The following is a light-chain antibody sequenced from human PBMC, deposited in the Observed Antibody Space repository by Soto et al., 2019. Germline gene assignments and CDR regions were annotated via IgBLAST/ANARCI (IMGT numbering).Light chain of an antibody. V-gene: IGLV2-23*01. CDR1: SSDVGSYNL. Sequence: QSVLTQPPSVSGSPGQSITISCTGTSSDVGSYNLVSWYQQHPGKAPKLMFYEGSKRPSGVYNRFSGSKSGNTASLTISGLQAEEEADYYCCSYAGSSTVVFGGGTKLTVL. CDR2: EGS. J-gene: IGLJ2*01. CDR3: CSYAGSSTVV.